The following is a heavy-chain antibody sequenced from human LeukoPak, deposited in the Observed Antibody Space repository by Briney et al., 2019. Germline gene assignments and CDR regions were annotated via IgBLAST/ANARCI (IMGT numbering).Heavy chain of an antibody. CDR2: INSDGSTT. CDR3: TRPESSSSLACDH. D-gene: IGHD2-2*01. V-gene: IGHV3-74*01. Sequence: GGSLRLSCAASGFTFSSSWMHWVRQAPGKGLVWVSRINSDGSTTSYADSVKGRFIISRDNAKNTLYLQMNSLRAEDTAVYYCTRPESSSSLACDHWGQGTLVTVSS. J-gene: IGHJ4*02. CDR1: GFTFSSSW.